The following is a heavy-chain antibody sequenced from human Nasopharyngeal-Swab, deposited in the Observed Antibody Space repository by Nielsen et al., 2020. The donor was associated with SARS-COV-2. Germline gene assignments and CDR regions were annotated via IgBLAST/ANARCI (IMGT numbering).Heavy chain of an antibody. CDR1: GFTFSSYG. Sequence: GESLKISCAASGFTFSSYGMHWVRQAPGKGLEWVAVIWYDGSNKYYADSVKGRFTISRDNSKNTLYLQMNSLRAEDTAVYYCARETVVAVAAMYGMDVWGQGTTVTVSS. J-gene: IGHJ6*02. D-gene: IGHD2-15*01. V-gene: IGHV3-33*01. CDR2: IWYDGSNK. CDR3: ARETVVAVAAMYGMDV.